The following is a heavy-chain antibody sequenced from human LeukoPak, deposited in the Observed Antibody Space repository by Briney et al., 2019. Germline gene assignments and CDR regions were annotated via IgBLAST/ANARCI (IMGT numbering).Heavy chain of an antibody. D-gene: IGHD2-2*01. J-gene: IGHJ6*03. CDR3: ARVEGYCSSTSCYARDYYYYYMDV. Sequence: PSETLSLTCTVPGGSFSSGGYYWSWIRQHPGKGLEGIGYIYYSRSTNYKPSHKSRLTISVDTSKNQFSLKLSSVTAADTAVYYCARVEGYCSSTSCYARDYYYYYMDVWGKGTTVTVSS. CDR1: GGSFSSGGYY. V-gene: IGHV4-31*03. CDR2: IYYSRST.